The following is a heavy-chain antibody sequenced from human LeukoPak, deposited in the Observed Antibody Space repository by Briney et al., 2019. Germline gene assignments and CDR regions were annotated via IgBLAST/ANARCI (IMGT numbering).Heavy chain of an antibody. CDR3: VRAGALVIREYYFDY. V-gene: IGHV3-33*01. J-gene: IGHJ4*02. CDR1: GFIFSNYG. Sequence: GGSLRLSCAASGFIFSNYGMHWVRQAPGKGLEWVAVIWYDGSNRYYADSVKGRFTISRDNSENTLFLQMNSLRAEDTAVYYCVRAGALVIREYYFDYWGQGTLVTVSS. D-gene: IGHD3-9*01. CDR2: IWYDGSNR.